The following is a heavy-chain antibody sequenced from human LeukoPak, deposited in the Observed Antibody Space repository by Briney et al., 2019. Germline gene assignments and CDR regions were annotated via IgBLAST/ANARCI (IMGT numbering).Heavy chain of an antibody. Sequence: GESLKISCKVSGHSFTRYWIGWVRQMPGKGLEWMAIIYPDDSDTRYSPSFEGQVTISVDRSNSTAHLQWSSLKPSDTAIYYCAQRDSSGYYVYWGQGTLVAVSS. CDR3: AQRDSSGYYVY. V-gene: IGHV5-51*01. J-gene: IGHJ4*02. D-gene: IGHD3-22*01. CDR2: IYPDDSDT. CDR1: GHSFTRYW.